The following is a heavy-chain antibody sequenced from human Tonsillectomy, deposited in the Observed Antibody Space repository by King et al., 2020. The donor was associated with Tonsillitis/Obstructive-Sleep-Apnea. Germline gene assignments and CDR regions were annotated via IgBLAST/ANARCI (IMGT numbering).Heavy chain of an antibody. CDR1: GFTFSTYG. D-gene: IGHD3-10*01. J-gene: IGHJ6*03. Sequence: VQLVESGGGVVQPGRSLRLSCAASGFTFSTYGMHWVRQAPGKGLEWVAVIWYDGSNKYYADSVKGRFTISRDNSKTTLYLQMNSLRAEDTAVYYCARRGITMIRGDYYYMDVWGKGTTVTVSS. CDR3: ARRGITMIRGDYYYMDV. CDR2: IWYDGSNK. V-gene: IGHV3-33*01.